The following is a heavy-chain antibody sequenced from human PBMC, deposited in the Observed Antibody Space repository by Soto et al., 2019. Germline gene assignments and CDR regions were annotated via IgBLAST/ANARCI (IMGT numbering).Heavy chain of an antibody. D-gene: IGHD6-19*01. CDR2: INNSGST. Sequence: QVQLQQWGAGLLKPSETLSLTCAVHGGSFRGYHWTWIRQPTGKGLEWIGEINNSGSTNDNPSLKSRVTISRDTSKNQFSLSLSSVTAADTAIYYCARGGYTSGWFRFWGQGILVTVSS. CDR1: GGSFRGYH. V-gene: IGHV4-34*01. J-gene: IGHJ4*02. CDR3: ARGGYTSGWFRF.